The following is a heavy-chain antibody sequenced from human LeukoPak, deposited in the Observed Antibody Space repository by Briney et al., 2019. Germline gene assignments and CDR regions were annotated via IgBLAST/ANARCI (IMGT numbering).Heavy chain of an antibody. CDR3: ARQIAVVEPTDPNWFDS. D-gene: IGHD2-21*01. CDR2: IFHSGST. J-gene: IGHJ5*01. CDR1: GDSITSSNFY. V-gene: IGHV4-39*07. Sequence: PSETLSLTCSVSGDSITSSNFYWAWIRQPPGKGLEWIGSIFHSGSTYYSPSLESRFTMALDTSTGHFSLRLTSVTAADTAIYYCARQIAVVEPTDPNWFDSWGQGTLVTVSS.